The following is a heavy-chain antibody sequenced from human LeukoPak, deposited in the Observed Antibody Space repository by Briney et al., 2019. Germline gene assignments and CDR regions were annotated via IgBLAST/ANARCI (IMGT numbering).Heavy chain of an antibody. CDR3: ARGGVDWTFDY. CDR2: IYTSGST. J-gene: IGHJ4*02. V-gene: IGHV4-4*07. D-gene: IGHD3-9*01. CDR1: GGSISNYY. Sequence: SETLSLTCTVSGGSISNYYWSWIRQPAGKGLEWIGHIYTSGSTNYNPSLKSRVTMSVDTSKNQFSLNLSSVTAAATAVYYCARGGVDWTFDYRGQGTLVTVSS.